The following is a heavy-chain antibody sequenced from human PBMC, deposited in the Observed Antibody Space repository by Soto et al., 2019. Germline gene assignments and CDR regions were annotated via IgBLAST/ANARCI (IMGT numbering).Heavy chain of an antibody. CDR2: IYYSGIT. J-gene: IGHJ5*01. Sequence: PSETLSLTCTVSGGSISGNYWSWIRQPPGKGLEWIGYIYYSGITNYNPSLKSRVTISVDTPKNQFSLLLSSVTAADTAVYYCASHSGHVKDSWGQGILVTVSS. CDR3: ASHSGHVKDS. D-gene: IGHD5-12*01. CDR1: GGSISGNY. V-gene: IGHV4-59*01.